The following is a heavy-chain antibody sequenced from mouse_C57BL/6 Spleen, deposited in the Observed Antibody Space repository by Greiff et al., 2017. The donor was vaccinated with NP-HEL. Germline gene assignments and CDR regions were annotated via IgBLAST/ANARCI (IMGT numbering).Heavy chain of an antibody. D-gene: IGHD1-1*01. Sequence: VQLQQSGAELARPGASVKLSCKASGYTFTSYGISWVKQRPGQGLEWIGEIYPRSGNTYYNEKFKGKATLTADKSSSTAYMGLRSLTSEDSAVYFCARDTTVVGGNFDYWGQGTTLTVSS. J-gene: IGHJ2*01. CDR1: GYTFTSYG. V-gene: IGHV1-81*01. CDR2: IYPRSGNT. CDR3: ARDTTVVGGNFDY.